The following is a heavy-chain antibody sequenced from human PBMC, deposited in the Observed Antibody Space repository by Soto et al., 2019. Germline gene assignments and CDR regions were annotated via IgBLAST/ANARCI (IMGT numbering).Heavy chain of an antibody. CDR1: GGSISSYY. J-gene: IGHJ6*02. CDR2: IYYSGST. D-gene: IGHD2-2*01. Sequence: SETLSLTCTVSGGSISSYYWSWIRQPPGKGLEWIGYIYYSGSTNYNPSLKSRVTISVDTSKSQFSLKLSSVTAADTAVYYCARGLIVVVPAANDFYGMDVWGQGTTVTVSS. V-gene: IGHV4-59*01. CDR3: ARGLIVVVPAANDFYGMDV.